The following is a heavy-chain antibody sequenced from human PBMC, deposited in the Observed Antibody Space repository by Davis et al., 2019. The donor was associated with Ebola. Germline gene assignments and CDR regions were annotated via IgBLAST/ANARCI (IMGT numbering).Heavy chain of an antibody. CDR3: ARVRGAFDI. CDR2: ISGSGSTI. CDR1: GFTFSSYA. Sequence: GESLKISCAASGFTFSSYAMSWVRQAPGKGLEWVSAISGSGSTIYYADSVKGRFTISRDNAKNSLYLQMNSLRAEDTAVYYCARVRGAFDIWGQGTMVTVSS. J-gene: IGHJ3*02. V-gene: IGHV3-23*01.